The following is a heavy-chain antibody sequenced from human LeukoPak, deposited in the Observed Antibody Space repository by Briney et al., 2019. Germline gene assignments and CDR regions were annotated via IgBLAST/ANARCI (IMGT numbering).Heavy chain of an antibody. D-gene: IGHD3-22*01. CDR3: ARVGDYYDSSGRFDY. Sequence: GGSLRLSCAASGFTFSSYAMSWVRQAPGKGLEWVSAISGSGGSTYYADSVKGRFTISRDNSKNTLYLQMNSLRAEDTAVYYCARVGDYYDSSGRFDYWGQGTLVTVSS. V-gene: IGHV3-23*01. J-gene: IGHJ4*02. CDR2: ISGSGGST. CDR1: GFTFSSYA.